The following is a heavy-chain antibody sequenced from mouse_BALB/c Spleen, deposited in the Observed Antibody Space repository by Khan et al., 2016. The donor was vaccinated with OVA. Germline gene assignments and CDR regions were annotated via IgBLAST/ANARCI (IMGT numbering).Heavy chain of an antibody. CDR3: ANHGSSSAWLTY. D-gene: IGHD1-1*01. CDR2: INPSTGYT. V-gene: IGHV1-7*01. CDR1: GYTFTSYW. Sequence: VQLQQSGAELAKPGASVKMSCKASGYTFTSYWMHWVKQRPGQGLEWIGYINPSTGYTEYNQKFKDKATLTADKSSSTAYMQLSRLTSEDSAVYCCANHGSSSAWLTYWGQGTLVTVSA. J-gene: IGHJ3*01.